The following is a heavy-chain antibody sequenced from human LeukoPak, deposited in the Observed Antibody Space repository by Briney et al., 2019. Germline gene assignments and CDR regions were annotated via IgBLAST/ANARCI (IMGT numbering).Heavy chain of an antibody. CDR3: ITEPPGVVF. CDR1: GFTFSNYA. Sequence: GGSLRLSCAASGFTFSNYAMHWVRQAPGKGLEWVGRIKSNTDGGATDYAAPVKDRFTISRNDSEKTLYLQMNSLKTEDTAVYYCITEPPGVVFWGQGTLVTVSS. V-gene: IGHV3-15*01. J-gene: IGHJ4*02. CDR2: IKSNTDGGAT. D-gene: IGHD7-27*01.